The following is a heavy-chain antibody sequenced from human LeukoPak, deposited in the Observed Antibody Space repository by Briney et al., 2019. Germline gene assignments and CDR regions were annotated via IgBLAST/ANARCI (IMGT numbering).Heavy chain of an antibody. V-gene: IGHV3-23*01. Sequence: GGSLRLSCAASGFTFSSYAMSWVRQAPGKGLEWVSAISGSGGSTYYADSVKGRFTISRDNSKNTLYLQMNSLRAEDTAVYYCAKWGDILTGHPMALLDYWGQGTLVTVSS. D-gene: IGHD3-9*01. CDR3: AKWGDILTGHPMALLDY. CDR2: ISGSGGST. CDR1: GFTFSSYA. J-gene: IGHJ4*02.